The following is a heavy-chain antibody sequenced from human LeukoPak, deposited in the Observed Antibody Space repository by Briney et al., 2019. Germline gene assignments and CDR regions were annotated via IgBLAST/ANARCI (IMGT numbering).Heavy chain of an antibody. Sequence: GASVKVSCKASGYTFTNYDINWVRQATGQGLEWMGWMNANSANTGYAQKFQGRVTMTRDTSISTAYMELSSLRSEDTAVYYCVRACSGGSSCYNWFDPWGQGTLVTVSS. V-gene: IGHV1-8*01. D-gene: IGHD2-15*01. CDR2: MNANSANT. J-gene: IGHJ5*02. CDR3: VRACSGGSSCYNWFDP. CDR1: GYTFTNYD.